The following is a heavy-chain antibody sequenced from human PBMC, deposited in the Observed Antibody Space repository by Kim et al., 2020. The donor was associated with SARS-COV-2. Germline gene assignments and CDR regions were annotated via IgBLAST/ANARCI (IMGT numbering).Heavy chain of an antibody. Sequence: GGSLRLSCATSGFTFSSSVLTWVRQAPGKGLEWVSSLRGSGGDTYYADSVKGRFFISRDISKNTLYLQLNGLRDEDTALYYCAKGKTGDRRPDCDSWGQGALVIVSS. CDR3: AKGKTGDRRPDCDS. D-gene: IGHD2-21*02. CDR1: GFTFSSSV. V-gene: IGHV3-23*01. J-gene: IGHJ4*02. CDR2: LRGSGGDT.